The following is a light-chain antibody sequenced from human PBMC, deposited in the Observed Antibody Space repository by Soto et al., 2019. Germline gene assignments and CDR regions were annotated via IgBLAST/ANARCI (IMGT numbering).Light chain of an antibody. CDR1: SSNIGSNT. J-gene: IGLJ2*01. Sequence: QSVLTQPPSASGTPGQRVTISCSGSSSNIGSNTVNWYQQLPGTAPKLLIYSHNQRPSGVPDRFSGSKSGTSASLAISGLQSEDEAEYYCAAWDDSLNVVFGGGTQLTVL. V-gene: IGLV1-44*01. CDR2: SHN. CDR3: AAWDDSLNVV.